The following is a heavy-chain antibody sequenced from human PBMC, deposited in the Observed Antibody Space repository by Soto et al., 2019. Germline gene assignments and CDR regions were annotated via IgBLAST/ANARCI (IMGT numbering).Heavy chain of an antibody. CDR3: AKDLGSGSYLFDAFDI. J-gene: IGHJ3*02. CDR1: GFTFSNYG. CDR2: ISYDGSNK. V-gene: IGHV3-30*18. Sequence: GGSLRLSCAASGFTFSNYGMHWVRQAPGRGLEWVAVISYDGSNKYYADSVKGRFTISRDNSKNTLYLQMNSLRAEDTAVYYCAKDLGSGSYLFDAFDIWGQGTMVTVSS. D-gene: IGHD1-26*01.